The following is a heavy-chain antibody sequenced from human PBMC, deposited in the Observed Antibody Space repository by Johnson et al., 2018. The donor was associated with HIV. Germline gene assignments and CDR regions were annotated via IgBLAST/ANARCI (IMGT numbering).Heavy chain of an antibody. CDR1: GFTVSSNY. J-gene: IGHJ3*02. V-gene: IGHV3-66*03. CDR2: IYTDGST. D-gene: IGHD3-16*01. CDR3: AREAYRAFDI. Sequence: VQLVESGGGLIQPGGSLRLSCAVSGFTVSSNYMSWVRQAPGKGLEWVSVIYTDGSTYYTDSVKGRFTISRDNSKNTLYLQMNSLRAEDTAVYYCAREAYRAFDIWGQGTMVTVSS.